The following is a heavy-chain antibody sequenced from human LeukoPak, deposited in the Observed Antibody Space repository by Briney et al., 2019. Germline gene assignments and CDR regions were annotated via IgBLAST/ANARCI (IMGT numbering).Heavy chain of an antibody. CDR1: GFTFSSYA. V-gene: IGHV3-73*01. CDR3: LVVVVAAPY. J-gene: IGHJ4*02. Sequence: GGSLRLSCAASGFTFSSYAMSRVRQASGQGLGWVGRIRSKANSYATAYAASVKGRFTISRDDSKNTAYLQMNSLKTEDTAVYYCLVVVVAAPYWGQGTLVTVSS. CDR2: IRSKANSYAT. D-gene: IGHD2-15*01.